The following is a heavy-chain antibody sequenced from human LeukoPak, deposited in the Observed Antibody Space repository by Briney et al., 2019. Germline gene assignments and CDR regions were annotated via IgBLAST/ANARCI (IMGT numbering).Heavy chain of an antibody. Sequence: SETLSLTCTFSGGSISIYYWSWIRQPAGKGLEWIGRFYSSGTTNYNPSLKSRVTMSVDTSKSQFSLKLTSVTAAGTAVYYCARDNGGWYFDYWGQGTLVTVSS. CDR2: FYSSGTT. CDR3: ARDNGGWYFDY. V-gene: IGHV4-4*07. D-gene: IGHD2-8*01. J-gene: IGHJ4*02. CDR1: GGSISIYY.